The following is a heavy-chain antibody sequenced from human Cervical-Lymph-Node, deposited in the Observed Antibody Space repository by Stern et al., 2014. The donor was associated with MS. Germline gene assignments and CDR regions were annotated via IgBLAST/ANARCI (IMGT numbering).Heavy chain of an antibody. CDR3: TTAPASGEGDY. Sequence: EVQLVESGGGLVKPGGTLRLSCAASGFTFSHAWMSWVRQAPGKGQERDGRIKSKTDGGTTDYAAPVKGRFTISRDDSKNTLYLQMNSRKTEDTAVYYCTTAPASGEGDYWGQGTLVTVSS. CDR1: GFTFSHAW. CDR2: IKSKTDGGTT. J-gene: IGHJ4*02. V-gene: IGHV3-15*01.